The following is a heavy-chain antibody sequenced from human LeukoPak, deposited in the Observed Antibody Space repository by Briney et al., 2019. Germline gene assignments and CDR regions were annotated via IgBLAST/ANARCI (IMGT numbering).Heavy chain of an antibody. CDR3: ARDAPGNNYGKFDY. Sequence: ASVKVSCKASGYTFNSYAMHWVRQAPGQRLEWMGRINAGNDNTKYSQNLQGRVTITRDTSASTVYMELSSLRSEDTAVYYCARDAPGNNYGKFDYWGQGTLVTVSS. V-gene: IGHV1-3*01. CDR2: INAGNDNT. J-gene: IGHJ4*02. D-gene: IGHD3-10*01. CDR1: GYTFNSYA.